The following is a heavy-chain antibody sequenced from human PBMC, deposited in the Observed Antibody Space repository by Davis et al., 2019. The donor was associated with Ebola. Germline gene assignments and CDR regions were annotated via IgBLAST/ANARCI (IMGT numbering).Heavy chain of an antibody. D-gene: IGHD6-19*01. Sequence: PSETLSLTCTVSGGSVSSGSYYWSWIRQPPGKGLEWIGYIYYSGSTNYNPSLKSRVTISVDTSKNQFSLKLSSVTAADTAVYYCARVKGSSGPTAIWFDPWGQGTLVTVSS. V-gene: IGHV4-61*01. J-gene: IGHJ5*02. CDR1: GGSVSSGSYY. CDR3: ARVKGSSGPTAIWFDP. CDR2: IYYSGST.